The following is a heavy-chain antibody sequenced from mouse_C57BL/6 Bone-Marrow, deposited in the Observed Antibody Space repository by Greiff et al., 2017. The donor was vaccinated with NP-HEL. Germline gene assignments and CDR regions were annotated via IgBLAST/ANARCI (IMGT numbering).Heavy chain of an antibody. V-gene: IGHV1-47*01. Sequence: QVQLQQSGAELVQPGASVKMSCMASGFTFTTYPIEWMKQNPGKSLEWIGNFHPYNDDTKYNEKFKGKATLTVEKSSSTVYLELSRLTSDDSAVYYCARFNSNCLFDYWGQGTTLTVSS. D-gene: IGHD2-5*01. CDR1: GFTFTTYP. CDR2: FHPYNDDT. J-gene: IGHJ2*01. CDR3: ARFNSNCLFDY.